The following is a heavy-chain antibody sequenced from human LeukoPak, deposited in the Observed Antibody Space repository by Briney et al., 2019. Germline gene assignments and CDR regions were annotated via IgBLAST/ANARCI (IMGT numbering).Heavy chain of an antibody. CDR1: GGSVSSTNW. V-gene: IGHV4-4*02. CDR3: ARYTGNWFDP. D-gene: IGHD2-8*02. J-gene: IGHJ5*02. Sequence: SGTLSLTCAVSGGSVSSTNWWSWVRQSPGKGLEWIGGMYHSGSTNTNPSLKSRVTILIDKPKNQFSLKLNSMTAADTAVYYCARYTGNWFDPWGQGTLVTVSS. CDR2: MYHSGST.